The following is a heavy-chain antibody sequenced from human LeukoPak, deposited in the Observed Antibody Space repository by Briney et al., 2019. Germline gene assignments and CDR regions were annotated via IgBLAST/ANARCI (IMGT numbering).Heavy chain of an antibody. CDR3: ARGWVLTWYFDL. D-gene: IGHD2-8*01. Sequence: GGSLRLSCAASGFTFSSYAMSWVRQAPGKGLEWVSAISGSGGSTYYADSVKGRFTISRDNSKNTLYLQINSLRAQDTAVYYCARGWVLTWYFDLWGRGTLVTVSS. CDR1: GFTFSSYA. CDR2: ISGSGGST. V-gene: IGHV3-23*01. J-gene: IGHJ2*01.